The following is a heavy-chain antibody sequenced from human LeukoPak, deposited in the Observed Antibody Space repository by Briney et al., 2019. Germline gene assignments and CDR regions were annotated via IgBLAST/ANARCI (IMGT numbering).Heavy chain of an antibody. CDR3: ARDRNYYDSSGYGMDV. D-gene: IGHD3-22*01. V-gene: IGHV3-7*01. Sequence: GGSLRLSCAASGFTFSSYWMSWVRQAPGKGLEWVANIKQDGSEKYYVDSVKGRFTISRDNAKNSLYLQMNSLRAEDTAVYYCARDRNYYDSSGYGMDVWGQGTTVTVSS. CDR1: GFTFSSYW. J-gene: IGHJ6*02. CDR2: IKQDGSEK.